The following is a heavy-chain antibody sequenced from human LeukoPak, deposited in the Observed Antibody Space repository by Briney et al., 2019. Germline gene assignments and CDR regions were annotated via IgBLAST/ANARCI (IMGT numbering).Heavy chain of an antibody. CDR2: ITASGDST. Sequence: GGSLRLSCAASGFTFSNHVMIWVRQAPGKGLEWVSGITASGDSTYYADSVEGRFTMSRDNSKNTVYLQMNSLRAEDTAVYYCAKAEQWLAPPDYWGQGTLVTVSS. CDR1: GFTFSNHV. J-gene: IGHJ4*02. V-gene: IGHV3-23*01. CDR3: AKAEQWLAPPDY. D-gene: IGHD6-19*01.